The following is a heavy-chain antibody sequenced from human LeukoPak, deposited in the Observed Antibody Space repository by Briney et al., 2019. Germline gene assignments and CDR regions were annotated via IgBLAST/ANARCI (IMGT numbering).Heavy chain of an antibody. CDR1: GYTFTGYY. J-gene: IGHJ5*02. V-gene: IGHV1-2*06. CDR3: ARDRGSSSSLGWFDP. CDR2: INPNSGGT. Sequence: GSSVKVSCKASGYTFTGYYMHWVRQAPGQGLEWMGRINPNSGGTNYAQKFQGRVTMTRDTSISTAYMELSRLRSDDTAVYYCARDRGSSSSLGWFDPWGQGTLVTVSS. D-gene: IGHD6-6*01.